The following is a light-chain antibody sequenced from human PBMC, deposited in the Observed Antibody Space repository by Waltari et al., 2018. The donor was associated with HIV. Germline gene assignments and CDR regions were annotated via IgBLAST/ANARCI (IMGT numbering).Light chain of an antibody. CDR1: QSLLHGNGYNY. V-gene: IGKV2-28*01. CDR3: MQTLQTPLT. Sequence: DIVMTQSPLSLPVTPGEPAYISCRSSQSLLHGNGYNYLDWYLQKPGQSPQLLIYLGSNRASGVPDRFSGSGSGTDFTLKISRVEAVDVGVYYCMQTLQTPLTFGGGTKVEIK. J-gene: IGKJ4*01. CDR2: LGS.